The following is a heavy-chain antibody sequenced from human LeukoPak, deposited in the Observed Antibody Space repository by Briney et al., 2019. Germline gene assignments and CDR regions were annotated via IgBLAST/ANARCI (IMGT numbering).Heavy chain of an antibody. V-gene: IGHV1-69*04. CDR1: GGTFSSYA. Sequence: GASVKVSCKTSGGTFSSYAISRVRQAPGQGLEWMGRIIPILGIANYAQKFQGRVTITADKSTSTAYMELSSLRSEDTAVYYCARDKYYGSGSYKEYDYWGQGTLVTVSS. D-gene: IGHD3-10*01. J-gene: IGHJ4*02. CDR3: ARDKYYGSGSYKEYDY. CDR2: IIPILGIA.